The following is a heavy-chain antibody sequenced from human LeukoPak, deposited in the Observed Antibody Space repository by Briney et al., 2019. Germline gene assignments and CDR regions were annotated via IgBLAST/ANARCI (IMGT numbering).Heavy chain of an antibody. J-gene: IGHJ3*02. CDR1: GFTFNSYS. CDR2: ISDDETYK. Sequence: GGSLRLSCAASGFTFNSYSMHWVRQAPGKGLEWVTAISDDETYKFYADSVKGRFTISRDNSKNTLYLQMNSLRAEDTAVYYCAKSHYGDYKGAFDIWGQGTMVTVSS. V-gene: IGHV3-30-3*02. D-gene: IGHD4-17*01. CDR3: AKSHYGDYKGAFDI.